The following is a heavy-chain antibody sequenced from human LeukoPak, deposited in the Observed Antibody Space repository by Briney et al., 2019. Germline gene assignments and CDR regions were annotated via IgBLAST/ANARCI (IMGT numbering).Heavy chain of an antibody. J-gene: IGHJ4*02. CDR3: TTLSRRSITDY. V-gene: IGHV3-74*01. D-gene: IGHD6-13*01. CDR1: GFTFSNSW. Sequence: PGGSLRLSCAASGFTFSNSWMHWVRQAPGKGLVWVSRINNDGTNTTYADSVKGRFTISRDNPKNTVYLQMDSLRAEDTAIYYCTTLSRRSITDYWGQGTLVTVSS. CDR2: INNDGTNT.